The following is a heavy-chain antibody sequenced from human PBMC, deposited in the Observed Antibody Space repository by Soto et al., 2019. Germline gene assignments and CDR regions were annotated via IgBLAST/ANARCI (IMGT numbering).Heavy chain of an antibody. CDR3: TTDPPPLWVVSYYYYGMDV. CDR1: GFTFSNAW. Sequence: EVQLVESGGGLVKPGGSLRLSCAASGFTFSNAWMNWVRQAPGKGLEWVGRIKSKTDGGTTDYAAPVKGRFTISRDDSKNTLYLQMNSLKTEHTAVYYCTTDPPPLWVVSYYYYGMDVWGQGTTVTVSS. D-gene: IGHD3-10*01. V-gene: IGHV3-15*07. J-gene: IGHJ6*02. CDR2: IKSKTDGGTT.